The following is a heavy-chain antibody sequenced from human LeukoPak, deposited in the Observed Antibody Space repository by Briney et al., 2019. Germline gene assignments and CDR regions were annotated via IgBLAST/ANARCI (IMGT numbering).Heavy chain of an antibody. CDR1: GFTLSSYA. Sequence: PGGSLRLSCAASGFTLSSYAMSWVRQAPGKGLEWVSAISGSGGSTYYADSVKGRFTISRDNSKNTLYLQMNSLRAEDTAVYYCAKDGHCSSTSCYIGGLDYWGQGTLVTVSS. CDR2: ISGSGGST. CDR3: AKDGHCSSTSCYIGGLDY. V-gene: IGHV3-23*01. J-gene: IGHJ4*02. D-gene: IGHD2-2*02.